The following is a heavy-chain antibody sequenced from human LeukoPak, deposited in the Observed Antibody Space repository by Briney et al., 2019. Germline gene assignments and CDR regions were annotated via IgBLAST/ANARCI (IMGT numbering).Heavy chain of an antibody. J-gene: IGHJ4*02. CDR2: IWYDGSNK. D-gene: IGHD1-26*01. V-gene: IGHV3-33*01. CDR1: GFIFRSHG. Sequence: GGSLRLSCAASGFIFRSHGMHWVRQAPGKGLEWVAFIWYDGSNKYYTDSVKGRFTISRDNSKNTLYLQMNSLRAEDTAVYYCAGDRATSYFDYWGQGALVTISS. CDR3: AGDRATSYFDY.